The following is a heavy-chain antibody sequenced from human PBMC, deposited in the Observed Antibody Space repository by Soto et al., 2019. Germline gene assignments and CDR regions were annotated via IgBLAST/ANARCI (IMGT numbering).Heavy chain of an antibody. Sequence: GGSLRLSCAASGFTFSSYAMSWVRQAPGKGLEWVSAISGSGGSTYYADSVKGRFTISRDNSKNTLYLQMNSLKTEDTAVYYCTTDLYRGQDYWGQGTLVTVSS. CDR2: ISGSGGST. CDR1: GFTFSSYA. J-gene: IGHJ4*02. D-gene: IGHD3-10*01. V-gene: IGHV3-23*01. CDR3: TTDLYRGQDY.